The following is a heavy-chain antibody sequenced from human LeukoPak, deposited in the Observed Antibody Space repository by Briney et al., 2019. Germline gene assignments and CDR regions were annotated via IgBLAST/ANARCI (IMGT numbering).Heavy chain of an antibody. Sequence: GGSLRLSCAASGFTSSSYWMHWVRQAPGKGLVWVSRINTDGSSTSYADSVKGRFTISRDNAKNTLYLQMNSLRAEDTAVYYCARESGIAAALDLWGQGTLVTVSS. V-gene: IGHV3-74*01. D-gene: IGHD6-13*01. CDR1: GFTSSSYW. J-gene: IGHJ5*02. CDR2: INTDGSST. CDR3: ARESGIAAALDL.